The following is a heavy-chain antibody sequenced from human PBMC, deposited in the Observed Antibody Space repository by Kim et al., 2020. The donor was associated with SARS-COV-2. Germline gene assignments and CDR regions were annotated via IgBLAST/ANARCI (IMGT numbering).Heavy chain of an antibody. V-gene: IGHV4-39*01. Sequence: SETLSLTCSVSGGSISSSDYYWGWIRQPPGKGLEWIGSIYYSGTTYYNPSLKSRVTISVDTSKNQFSLRLSSVTAADTAVYYCARHVTGYSYGYDYWGQGTLVTVSS. D-gene: IGHD5-18*01. CDR3: ARHVTGYSYGYDY. CDR2: IYYSGTT. CDR1: GGSISSSDYY. J-gene: IGHJ4*02.